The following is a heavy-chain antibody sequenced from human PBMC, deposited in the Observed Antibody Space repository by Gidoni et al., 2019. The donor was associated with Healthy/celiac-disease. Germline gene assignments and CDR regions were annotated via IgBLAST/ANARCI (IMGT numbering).Heavy chain of an antibody. CDR1: GYTFTDYY. V-gene: IGHV1-69-2*01. Sequence: EVHLVPSGAEVKKPAATVKISCTGSGYTFTDYYIHWVQQAPGKGLEWMGLVDPEDGETIYAEKFQGRVTITAETSSDTAYMELSSLMSEETAVYYCATAVRHVSVGDYWGQGTLVTVSS. CDR3: ATAVRHVSVGDY. CDR2: VDPEDGET. J-gene: IGHJ4*02. D-gene: IGHD1-26*01.